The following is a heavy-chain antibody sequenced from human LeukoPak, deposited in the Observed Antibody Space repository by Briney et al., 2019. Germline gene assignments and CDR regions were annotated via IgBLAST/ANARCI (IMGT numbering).Heavy chain of an antibody. J-gene: IGHJ4*02. CDR2: ISGSGGST. Sequence: GGSLRLSCAASGSTFSSYAMSWVRQAPGKGLEWVSAISGSGGSTYYADSVKGRFTISRDNSKNTLYLQMNSLRAEDTAVYYCAKVSLPGVIPYYFDYWGQGTLVTVSS. D-gene: IGHD3-10*01. CDR3: AKVSLPGVIPYYFDY. V-gene: IGHV3-23*01. CDR1: GSTFSSYA.